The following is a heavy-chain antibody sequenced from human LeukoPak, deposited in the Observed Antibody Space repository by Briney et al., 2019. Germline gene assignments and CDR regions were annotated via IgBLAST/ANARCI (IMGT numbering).Heavy chain of an antibody. D-gene: IGHD3-22*01. Sequence: ASVKVSCKASGYTFTSYGISWVRQAPGQGLEWMGWISAYNGNTNYAQKFQGRVTMTRDTSIRTAYMELSSLRSEDTAVYYIARDLYDSSGYNTKGGDYWGQGTLVTVSS. J-gene: IGHJ4*02. CDR2: ISAYNGNT. CDR3: ARDLYDSSGYNTKGGDY. CDR1: GYTFTSYG. V-gene: IGHV1-18*01.